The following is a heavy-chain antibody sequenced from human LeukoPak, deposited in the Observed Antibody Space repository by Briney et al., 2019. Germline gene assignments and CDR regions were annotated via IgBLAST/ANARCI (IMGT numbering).Heavy chain of an antibody. CDR3: ARWEESDAFDI. CDR2: ISSSGST. Sequence: SETLSLTCTVSGDSISSGDYYWSWIRQPAGKGLEWIGRISSSGSTNYNPSLKSRVTISVDTSKNQFSLKLSSVTAADTAAYYCARWEESDAFDIWGQGTMVTVSS. J-gene: IGHJ3*02. D-gene: IGHD1-26*01. V-gene: IGHV4-61*02. CDR1: GDSISSGDYY.